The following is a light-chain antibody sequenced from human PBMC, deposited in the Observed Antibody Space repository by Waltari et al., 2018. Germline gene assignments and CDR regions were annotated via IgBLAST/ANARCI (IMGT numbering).Light chain of an antibody. CDR3: QQYHTYYS. CDR2: KAS. J-gene: IGKJ2*03. Sequence: DIQMTQSPSTLSASVGDRVTITCRASQTFNGLLAWYQQKPGQAPKLLIYKASNLESGVPSRFSGTGSGTEFTLTISSLQPADFATYSCQQYHTYYSFGQGTKLELK. V-gene: IGKV1-5*03. CDR1: QTFNGL.